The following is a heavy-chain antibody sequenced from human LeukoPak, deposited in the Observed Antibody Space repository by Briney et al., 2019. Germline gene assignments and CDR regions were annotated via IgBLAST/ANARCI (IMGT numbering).Heavy chain of an antibody. CDR1: GFTFSRHW. CDR2: IKQDGRDK. Sequence: PGGSLRLSCAASGFTFSRHWMSWVRQAPGRGLEWVANIKQDGRDKYYVDSVKGRFTISRDNAKTSLFLQMNSLRVEDTAVYYCAREVYGDNYFDYWGQGTLVTVAS. CDR3: AREVYGDNYFDY. V-gene: IGHV3-7*05. J-gene: IGHJ4*02. D-gene: IGHD4-17*01.